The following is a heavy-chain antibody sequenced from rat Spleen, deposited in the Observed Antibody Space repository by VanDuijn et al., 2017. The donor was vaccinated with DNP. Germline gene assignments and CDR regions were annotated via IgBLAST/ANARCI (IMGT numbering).Heavy chain of an antibody. Sequence: EVQLQESGPGLVKPSQSLSLTCSVTGYSITSNYWGWIRKFPGNKMEWMAYISYSGTIGYNPSLRSRISITRDTSKNQFFLQLHSVTTEDTATYYCARLGTQGFAYWGQGTLVTVSS. CDR1: GYSITSNY. CDR2: ISYSGTI. V-gene: IGHV3-1*01. D-gene: IGHD1-5*01. CDR3: ARLGTQGFAY. J-gene: IGHJ3*01.